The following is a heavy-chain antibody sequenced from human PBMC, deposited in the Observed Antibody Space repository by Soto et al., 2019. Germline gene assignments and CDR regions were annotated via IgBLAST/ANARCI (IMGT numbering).Heavy chain of an antibody. D-gene: IGHD6-19*01. CDR3: ARGIPGYSSGWYRDYYYGMDV. CDR1: GDSVSSNSAA. CDR2: TYYRSKWYN. J-gene: IGHJ6*02. Sequence: SQTLSLTCVISGDSVSSNSAAWNWIRQSPSRGLEWLGRTYYRSKWYNDYAVSVKSRITINPDTSKNQFSLQLNSVTPEDTAVYYCARGIPGYSSGWYRDYYYGMDVWGQGTTVTVSS. V-gene: IGHV6-1*01.